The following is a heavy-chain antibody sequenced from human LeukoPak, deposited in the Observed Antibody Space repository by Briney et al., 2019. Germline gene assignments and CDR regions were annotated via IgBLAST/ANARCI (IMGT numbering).Heavy chain of an antibody. CDR3: VRGSLASGVVVYYYYYLDV. D-gene: IGHD3-3*01. J-gene: IGHJ6*03. V-gene: IGHV3-48*04. CDR2: ISSSSSTI. Sequence: PGGSLRLSCAASGFTFSSYSMNWVRQAPGKGLEWVSYISSSSSTIYYADSVKGRFTISRDNAKNSLYLQMNSLRAEGTAVYYCVRGSLASGVVVYYYYYLDVWGKGTTVTVSS. CDR1: GFTFSSYS.